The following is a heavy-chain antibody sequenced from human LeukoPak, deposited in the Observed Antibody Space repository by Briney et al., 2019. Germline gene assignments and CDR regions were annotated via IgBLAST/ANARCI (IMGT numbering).Heavy chain of an antibody. CDR2: NPSGGST. D-gene: IGHD3-22*01. CDR3: ARDYYDSRNREVPFDY. J-gene: IGHJ4*02. V-gene: IGHV1-46*01. Sequence: NPSGGSTSYAQKFQGRVTMTRDTSTSTVYMELSSLRSEDTAVYYCARDYYDSRNREVPFDYWGQGTLVTVSS.